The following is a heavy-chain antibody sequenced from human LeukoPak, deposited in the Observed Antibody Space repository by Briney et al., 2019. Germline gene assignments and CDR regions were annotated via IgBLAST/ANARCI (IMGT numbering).Heavy chain of an antibody. Sequence: SVKVSCKASGGTFSSYAISWVRQAPGQGLEWMGRIIPILGIANYAQKFQGRVTITADKSTSTAYMELSSLRSEDTAVYYCAREDIVATISYYYGMDVWGQGTTITVSS. V-gene: IGHV1-69*04. CDR3: AREDIVATISYYYGMDV. CDR2: IIPILGIA. J-gene: IGHJ6*02. D-gene: IGHD5-12*01. CDR1: GGTFSSYA.